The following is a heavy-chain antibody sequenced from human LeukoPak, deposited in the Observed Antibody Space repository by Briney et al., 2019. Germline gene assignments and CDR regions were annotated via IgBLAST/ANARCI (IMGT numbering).Heavy chain of an antibody. CDR1: GFTFTNYV. CDR3: AKDPTRKGAYCSSTSCYAHYFDY. D-gene: IGHD2-2*01. Sequence: GGSLRLSCAASGFTFTNYVMHWVRQAPGKGLEWVAVISYDRSNKYYADSVKGRFTLSRDNSKNTLYLQMNSQRAEDTAVYYCAKDPTRKGAYCSSTSCYAHYFDYWGKGNLVTVSS. J-gene: IGHJ4*02. V-gene: IGHV3-30*18. CDR2: ISYDRSNK.